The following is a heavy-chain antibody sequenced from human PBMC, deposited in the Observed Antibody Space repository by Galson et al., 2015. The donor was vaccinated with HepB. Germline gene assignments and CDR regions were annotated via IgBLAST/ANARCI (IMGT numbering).Heavy chain of an antibody. CDR3: AKGAYMSSYSLYGMDA. CDR2: ITNSGGRR. D-gene: IGHD6-6*01. V-gene: IGHV3-23*01. Sequence: SLRLSCAASGFRFNIYDMSWVRQAPGKGLEWVSGITNSGGRRYYAEPGKGRFTISSDNSKNTVFLQMSSLRAEDTAIYYCAKGAYMSSYSLYGMDAWGQGTTVIVSS. J-gene: IGHJ6*02. CDR1: GFRFNIYD.